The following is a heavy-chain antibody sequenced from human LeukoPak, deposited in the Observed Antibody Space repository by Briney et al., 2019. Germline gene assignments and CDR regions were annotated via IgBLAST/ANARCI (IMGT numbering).Heavy chain of an antibody. CDR2: ISSSSSTI. J-gene: IGHJ6*02. Sequence: PGGSLRLSCAASGFTFSSYSMNWVRQAPGKGLEWVSYISSSSSTIYYADSVKGRFTISRDNAKNSLYLQMNSLRAEDTAVYYCASHTTSGYNNYYYYYGMDVWGQGTTVTVSS. CDR3: ASHTTSGYNNYYYYYGMDV. V-gene: IGHV3-48*01. D-gene: IGHD3-22*01. CDR1: GFTFSSYS.